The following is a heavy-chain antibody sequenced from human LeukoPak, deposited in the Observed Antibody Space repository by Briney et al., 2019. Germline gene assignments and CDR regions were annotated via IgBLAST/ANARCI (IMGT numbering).Heavy chain of an antibody. V-gene: IGHV3-74*01. CDR1: GFIFSRYW. CDR2: INNDGSIT. CDR3: ARDLDWGFDR. J-gene: IGHJ4*02. D-gene: IGHD3-9*01. Sequence: PGGSLRLSCAASGFIFSRYWMHWVRQVPGKELVWVSRINNDGSITNSADSVKGRFTISRDNAKNSLYLQMNSLRDEDTAVYFCARDLDWGFDRWGQGTLVTVSS.